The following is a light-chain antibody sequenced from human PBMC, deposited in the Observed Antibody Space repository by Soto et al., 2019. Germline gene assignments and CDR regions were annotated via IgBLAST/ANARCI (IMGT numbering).Light chain of an antibody. CDR2: KVS. CDR3: MQGTHWPST. V-gene: IGKV2-30*02. CDR1: QSLVHSDGIAY. Sequence: DVVMTQSPLSLPVTLGQPASISCRSNQSLVHSDGIAYFSWFQQRPGRSPRRLIYKVSNRDSGVPARFSGSGSGTDFALKICRVEAEYVRVYYCMQGTHWPSTVGQGTR. J-gene: IGKJ5*01.